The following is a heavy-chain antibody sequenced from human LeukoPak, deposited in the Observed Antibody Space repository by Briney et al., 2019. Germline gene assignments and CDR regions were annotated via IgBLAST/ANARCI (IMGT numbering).Heavy chain of an antibody. CDR2: IYSGGST. D-gene: IGHD3-3*01. J-gene: IGHJ4*02. V-gene: IGHV3-66*01. Sequence: SGGSLRLSCAASGFSVSNNYMSWVRQAPGKGLERDSVIYSGGSTYNADSVKGRFSISRDTSKNTLYLQMYSLRAEDTAVYYCARARLRFLEFWGQGTLVTVSS. CDR1: GFSVSNNY. CDR3: ARARLRFLEF.